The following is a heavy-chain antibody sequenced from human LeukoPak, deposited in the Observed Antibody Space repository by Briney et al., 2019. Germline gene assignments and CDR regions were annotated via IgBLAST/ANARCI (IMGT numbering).Heavy chain of an antibody. Sequence: PGGSLRLSCAASGFTSSSYSMNWVRQAPGKGLEWVSSISSSSSYIYYADSVKGRFTISRDNAKNSLYLQMTSLRAEDTAVYYCARGGCSSTSCYYYWGQGTLVTVCS. V-gene: IGHV3-21*01. CDR3: ARGGCSSTSCYYY. CDR2: ISSSSSYI. D-gene: IGHD2-2*01. J-gene: IGHJ4*02. CDR1: GFTSSSYS.